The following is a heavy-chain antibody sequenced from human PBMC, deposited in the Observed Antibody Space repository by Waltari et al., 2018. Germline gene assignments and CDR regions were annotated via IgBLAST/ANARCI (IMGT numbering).Heavy chain of an antibody. CDR1: GYSISSGYY. CDR3: ARDGGEARKRYFDY. J-gene: IGHJ4*02. Sequence: QVQLQESGPGLVKPSETLSLTCAVSGYSISSGYYWGWIRQPPGKGLEWSGSIYHSGSTYYNPSLKSRVTISVDTSKNQFSLKLSSVTAADTAVYYCARDGGEARKRYFDYWGQGTLVTVSS. D-gene: IGHD3-16*01. CDR2: IYHSGST. V-gene: IGHV4-38-2*02.